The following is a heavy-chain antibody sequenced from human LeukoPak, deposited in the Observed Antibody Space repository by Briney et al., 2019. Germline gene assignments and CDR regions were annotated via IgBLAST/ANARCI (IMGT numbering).Heavy chain of an antibody. D-gene: IGHD6-13*01. CDR1: GFTFRSYG. CDR2: IWYDGSNK. CDR3: AVRAAAGTFDY. J-gene: IGHJ4*02. Sequence: PGGSLRLSCAASGFTFRSYGVHWVRQAPGKGLEWGAVIWYDGSNKYYADSVKGRFTISRDNSKNTLYLQMNSLRAEDTAVYSCAVRAAAGTFDYWGQGTLVTVSS. V-gene: IGHV3-33*01.